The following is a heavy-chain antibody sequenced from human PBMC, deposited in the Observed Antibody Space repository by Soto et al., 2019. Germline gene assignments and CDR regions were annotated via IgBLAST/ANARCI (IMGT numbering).Heavy chain of an antibody. V-gene: IGHV1-18*04. J-gene: IGHJ4*02. Sequence: ASVKVSCKASGYTFTSYGISWVPQAPGQGLEWMGWISAYNGNTNYAQKLQGRVTMTTDTSTSTAYMGLRSLRSDDTAVYYCARVFSSSSEGDFAYWGQGTMVTVSS. CDR2: ISAYNGNT. D-gene: IGHD6-6*01. CDR3: ARVFSSSSEGDFAY. CDR1: GYTFTSYG.